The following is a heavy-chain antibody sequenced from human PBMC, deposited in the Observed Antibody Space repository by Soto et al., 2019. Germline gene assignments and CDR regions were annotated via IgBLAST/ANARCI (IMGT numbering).Heavy chain of an antibody. J-gene: IGHJ4*02. D-gene: IGHD3-3*01. CDR3: ARGGTIFGVVRKFFDY. V-gene: IGHV4-34*01. Sequence: SETLSLTCAVYGGSVSSGSYYWSWIRQPPGKGLEWIAEISHSGRINFNPSLKSRVTISVDTSKNQFSLKLSSVTAADTAVYYCARGGTIFGVVRKFFDYWGQGTLVTVSS. CDR2: ISHSGRI. CDR1: GGSVSSGSYY.